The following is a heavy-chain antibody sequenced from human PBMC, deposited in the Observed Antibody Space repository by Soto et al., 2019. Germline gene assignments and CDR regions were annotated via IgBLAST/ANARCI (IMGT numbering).Heavy chain of an antibody. CDR3: ARGRDGSNYYFDY. CDR1: GGTFSDSV. CDR2: IVPIFGKA. Sequence: QVQLVQSGPEVKKPGSSVKVSCKASGGTFSDSVTSWVRQAPGQGLEWMGGIVPIFGKANLAEKFQDRVTITADESTSTAYLQLTSLRSEDTVVYYCARGRDGSNYYFDYWGQGTLVTVSS. D-gene: IGHD3-10*01. V-gene: IGHV1-69*01. J-gene: IGHJ4*02.